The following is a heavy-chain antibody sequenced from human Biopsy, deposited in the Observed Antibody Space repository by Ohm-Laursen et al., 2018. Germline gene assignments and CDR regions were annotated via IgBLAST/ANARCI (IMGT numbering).Heavy chain of an antibody. D-gene: IGHD2-15*01. CDR3: ARMDCSGGSCHYYSYGMDV. CDR1: GGSISNNNYY. CDR2: IFYRGST. Sequence: TLSLTCTVSGGSISNNNYYWGWIRQPPGKGLEWIGSIFYRGSTHYNPSLKSRLTISVDTSKNQFSLKLSSVTAADTAVYYCARMDCSGGSCHYYSYGMDVWGQGTTVTVSS. V-gene: IGHV4-39*07. J-gene: IGHJ6*02.